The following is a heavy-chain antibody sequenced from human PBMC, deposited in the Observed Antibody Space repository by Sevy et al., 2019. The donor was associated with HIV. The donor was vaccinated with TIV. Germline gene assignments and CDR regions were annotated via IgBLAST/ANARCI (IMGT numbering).Heavy chain of an antibody. V-gene: IGHV3-15*01. CDR1: GFTFSNAW. D-gene: IGHD2-15*01. CDR3: TTDHRRDGIVVVPFEY. CDR2: IRSKAGGGTT. Sequence: WGSLRLSCAASGFTFSNAWMSWVRQYPGKGLEWVGRIRSKAGGGTTDYATIVKGKFTISRDDSRDILYLQLNSLETEDTAVYYCTTDHRRDGIVVVPFEYWGQGTLVTVSS. J-gene: IGHJ4*02.